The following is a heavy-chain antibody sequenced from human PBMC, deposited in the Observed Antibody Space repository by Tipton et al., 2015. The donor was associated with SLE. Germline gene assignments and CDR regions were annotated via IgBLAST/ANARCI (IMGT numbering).Heavy chain of an antibody. CDR3: ASPSGYYDSSGWIFYGMDV. J-gene: IGHJ6*02. Sequence: QSGAEVKKPGASVKVSCKASGYTFTSYGISWVRQAPGQGLEWMGWISAYNGNTNYAQKLQGRVTMTTDTSTSTAYMELRSLRSDDTAVYYCASPSGYYDSSGWIFYGMDVWGQGTTVTVSS. CDR2: ISAYNGNT. V-gene: IGHV1-18*01. CDR1: GYTFTSYG. D-gene: IGHD3-22*01.